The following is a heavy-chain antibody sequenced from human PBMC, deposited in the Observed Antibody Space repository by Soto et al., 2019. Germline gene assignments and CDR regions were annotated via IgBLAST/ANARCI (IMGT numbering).Heavy chain of an antibody. CDR3: ARMTTGGMDV. J-gene: IGHJ6*02. D-gene: IGHD3-10*01. CDR1: GFTFSSYE. V-gene: IGHV3-48*03. CDR2: ISSSGSTI. Sequence: VGSLRLSCAASGFTFSSYEMNWVRQAPGKGLEWVSYISSSGSTIYYADSVKGRFTISRDNAKNSLYLQMNSLRAEDTAVYYCARMTTGGMDVWGQGTTVTVSS.